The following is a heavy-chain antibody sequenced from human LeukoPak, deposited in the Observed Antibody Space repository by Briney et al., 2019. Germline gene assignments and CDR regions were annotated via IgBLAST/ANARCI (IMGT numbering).Heavy chain of an antibody. CDR1: GGSISSYY. CDR2: IYYSGST. CDR3: ARSGPSSGWSGFFYYYGMDV. V-gene: IGHV4-59*08. Sequence: KSSETLSLTCTVSGGSISSYYWSWIRQPPGKGLEWIGYIYYSGSTNYNPSLKSRVTISVDTSKNQFSLKLSSVTAADTAVYYCARSGPSSGWSGFFYYYGMDVWGQGTTVTVSS. D-gene: IGHD6-19*01. J-gene: IGHJ6*02.